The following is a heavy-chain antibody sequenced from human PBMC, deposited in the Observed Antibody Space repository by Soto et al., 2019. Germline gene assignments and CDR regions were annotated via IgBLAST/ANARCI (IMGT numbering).Heavy chain of an antibody. CDR2: ISYDGSNK. CDR1: GFTFSSFG. J-gene: IGHJ4*02. Sequence: QVQLVESGGGVVQPGRSLRLSCAASGFTFSSFGMHWVRQAPGKGLEWVALISYDGSNKYYLDSVKGRFTIARDNSKNSLYLQMNSLSVEDTAAYYCAKDVSVMAAAGSPLYYWGQGALVTVSS. CDR3: AKDVSVMAAAGSPLYY. D-gene: IGHD2-8*01. V-gene: IGHV3-30*18.